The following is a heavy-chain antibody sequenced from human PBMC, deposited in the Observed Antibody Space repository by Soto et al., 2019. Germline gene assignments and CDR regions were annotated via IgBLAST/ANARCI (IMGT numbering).Heavy chain of an antibody. CDR2: MNPNSGNT. CDR1: GYTFTSYD. CDR3: ARGPYDYVWGSYRYISYYYGMDV. Sequence: ASVKVSCKASGYTFTSYDINWVRQATGQGLEWMGWMNPNSGNTGYAQKFQGRVTMTRNTSISTAYMELSSLRSEDTAVYYCARGPYDYVWGSYRYISYYYGMDVWGQGTTVTVSS. J-gene: IGHJ6*02. D-gene: IGHD3-16*02. V-gene: IGHV1-8*01.